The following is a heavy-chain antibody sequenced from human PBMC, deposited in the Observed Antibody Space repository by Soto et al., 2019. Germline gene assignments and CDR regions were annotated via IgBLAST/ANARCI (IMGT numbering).Heavy chain of an antibody. CDR1: GGTFSSYA. V-gene: IGHV1-69*01. CDR2: IIPIFGTA. CDR3: ASGGKLRDATICGIDY. Sequence: QVQLVQSGAEVKKPGSSVKVSCKASGGTFSSYAISWVRQAPGQGLEWMGGIIPIFGTANYAQKFQGRVTITADESTSTAYMELSSLRSEDTAVYYCASGGKLRDATICGIDYWGQGPLVTVSS. J-gene: IGHJ4*02. D-gene: IGHD3-3*01.